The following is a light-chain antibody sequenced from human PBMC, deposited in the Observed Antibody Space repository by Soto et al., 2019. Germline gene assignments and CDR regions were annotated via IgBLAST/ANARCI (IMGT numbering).Light chain of an antibody. J-gene: IGKJ5*01. V-gene: IGKV3-20*01. CDR2: GAS. CDR1: QSVSSNY. CDR3: QQYNDWRT. Sequence: EIVLTQSPGTLSLSPGERATLSCRTSQSVSSNYLAWYQQKPGQAPRLLIYGASSRATGIPDRFSGSGSGTEFTLTISSLQSEDFALYYCQQYNDWRTFGQGTRLENK.